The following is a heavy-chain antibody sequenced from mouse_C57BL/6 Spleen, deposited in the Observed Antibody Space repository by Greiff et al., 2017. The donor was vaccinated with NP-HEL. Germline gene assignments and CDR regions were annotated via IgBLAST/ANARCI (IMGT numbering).Heavy chain of an antibody. J-gene: IGHJ4*01. CDR3: ARHEVIYYYGSSYYYAMDY. CDR1: GYTFTSYW. V-gene: IGHV1-50*01. D-gene: IGHD1-1*01. Sequence: QQPGAELVKPGASVKLSCKASGYTFTSYWMQWVKQRPGQGLEWIGEIDPSDSYTNYNQKFKGKATLTVDTSSSTAYLQLSSLTSEDSAVYYCARHEVIYYYGSSYYYAMDYWGQGTSVTVSS. CDR2: IDPSDSYT.